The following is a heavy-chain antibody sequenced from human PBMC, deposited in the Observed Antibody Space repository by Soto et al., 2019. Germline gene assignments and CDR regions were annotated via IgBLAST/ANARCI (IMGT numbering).Heavy chain of an antibody. CDR1: GYTFTNYG. V-gene: IGHV1-18*04. D-gene: IGHD2-21*02. CDR3: ARDERDSCSGGDCFYCDY. J-gene: IGHJ4*02. CDR2: ISTYNSNT. Sequence: QVQLVQSGGEVKKPGASVKVSCKASGYTFTNYGISWVRQAPGQGLEWLGWISTYNSNTNSAPRLQGRLTMTTDTSTSTAYMELRSLTSDDTAFYYCARDERDSCSGGDCFYCDYWGQGTLVTVSS.